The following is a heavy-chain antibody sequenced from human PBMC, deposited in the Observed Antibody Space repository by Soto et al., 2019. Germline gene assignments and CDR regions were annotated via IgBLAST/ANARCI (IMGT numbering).Heavy chain of an antibody. V-gene: IGHV4-59*01. CDR1: GDFLTTYD. J-gene: IGHJ4*02. D-gene: IGHD6-19*01. CDR3: ARSPQYSSGWNGGFDY. CDR2: IFYGGHT. Sequence: PSETLSLTCDVSGDFLTTYDWNWIRQSPGKGLEWIGYIFYGGHTNYNPSLRGRATISVDTSKNQFSLKLSSVTAADTAVYYCARSPQYSSGWNGGFDYWGQGTLVTVSS.